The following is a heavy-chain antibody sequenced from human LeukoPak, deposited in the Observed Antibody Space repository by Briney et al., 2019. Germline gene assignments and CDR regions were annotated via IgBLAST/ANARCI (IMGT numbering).Heavy chain of an antibody. CDR3: AKYYYDILTGYFNY. D-gene: IGHD3-9*01. Sequence: GGSLRLPCAASGFTFSSYAMRWVRQAPGKGLEWVSAISGSGGSTYYADSVKGRFTISRDNSKNTLYLQMNSLRAEDTAVYYCAKYYYDILTGYFNYWGQGTLVTVSA. J-gene: IGHJ4*02. CDR1: GFTFSSYA. V-gene: IGHV3-23*01. CDR2: ISGSGGST.